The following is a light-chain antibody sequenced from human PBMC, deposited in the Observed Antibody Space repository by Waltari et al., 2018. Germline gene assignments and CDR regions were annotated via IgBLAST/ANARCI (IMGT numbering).Light chain of an antibody. V-gene: IGKV1-39*01. Sequence: DFEMAQSPSSLSASVRDTVTITCRASQSITTSLNRYQQRPGQAPRLLIYAASSLPGGVPSRFSGSGSGTDFTLTINGLQPEDFATYYCQDSYSTLSFVFGPGTRVDVK. CDR1: QSITTS. CDR2: AAS. J-gene: IGKJ3*01. CDR3: QDSYSTLSFV.